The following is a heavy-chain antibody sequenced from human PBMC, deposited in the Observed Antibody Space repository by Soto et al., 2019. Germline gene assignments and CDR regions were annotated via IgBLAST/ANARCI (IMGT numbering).Heavy chain of an antibody. CDR2: IWYDGSNK. CDR3: ARGGTYYDFWSGVTDY. D-gene: IGHD3-3*01. J-gene: IGHJ4*02. CDR1: GVTFGSYG. Sequence: GGSLSLSCAAAGVTFGSYGMHWVRPAPGKGLEWVAVIWYDGSNKYYADSVKGRFTISRDNSKNTLYLQMNSLRAEDTAVYYCARGGTYYDFWSGVTDYWGQGTLVTVSS. V-gene: IGHV3-33*01.